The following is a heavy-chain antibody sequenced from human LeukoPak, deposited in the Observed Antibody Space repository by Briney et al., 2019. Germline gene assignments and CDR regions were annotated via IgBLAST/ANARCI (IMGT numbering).Heavy chain of an antibody. CDR1: GGSISSSSYY. V-gene: IGHV3-48*03. CDR2: ITDSGRTI. J-gene: IGHJ6*03. D-gene: IGHD2-21*02. Sequence: LSLTCTVSGGSISSSSYYWGWVRQAPGKGLEWVSYITDSGRTIYYADSVKGRFTISRDNAKNSLFLQMNSLRAEDTAVYYCARGEVVTASLPDYFYYYMDVWGKGTTVTISS. CDR3: ARGEVVTASLPDYFYYYMDV.